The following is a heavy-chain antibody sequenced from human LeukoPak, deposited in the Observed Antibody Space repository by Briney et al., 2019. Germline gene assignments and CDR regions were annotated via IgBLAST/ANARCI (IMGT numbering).Heavy chain of an antibody. Sequence: GGSLRLSCAASGITFSSYGMSWVRQAPGKGLEWVSSISSTGGTTYYADSVKGRFTISRDNSKNTLYLQMNSLRAEDTALYYCAKDGGEGSYYFDYWGQGTLVTVSS. CDR1: GITFSSYG. V-gene: IGHV3-23*01. D-gene: IGHD2-21*01. CDR2: ISSTGGTT. CDR3: AKDGGEGSYYFDY. J-gene: IGHJ4*02.